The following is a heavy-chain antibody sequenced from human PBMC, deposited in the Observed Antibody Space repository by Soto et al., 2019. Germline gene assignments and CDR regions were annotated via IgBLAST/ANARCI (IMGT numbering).Heavy chain of an antibody. J-gene: IGHJ4*02. Sequence: SETLSLTCTVYGESFSNYYWSWIRQHPGQGLEWIGYIYNSKSTYYNPSLKSRVTISLDTSKNQFSLKLTSVTAADTAVYYCARRYGGTFDYWGQGTLVTVSS. CDR1: GESFSNYY. V-gene: IGHV4-59*06. D-gene: IGHD2-15*01. CDR3: ARRYGGTFDY. CDR2: IYNSKST.